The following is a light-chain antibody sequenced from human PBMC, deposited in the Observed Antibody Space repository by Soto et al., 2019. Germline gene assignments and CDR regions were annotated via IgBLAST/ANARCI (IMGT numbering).Light chain of an antibody. CDR1: SSDIGGHND. J-gene: IGLJ1*01. V-gene: IGLV2-14*01. Sequence: QSVLTQPASVSGSPGQSITISCTGTSSDIGGHNDVSWYQQHPGKAPKLLIYGVSNRPSGVSNRFSASKSGNTASLTISGLQAEDETDYYCATWDDSLKGVFGTGTKLTVL. CDR3: ATWDDSLKGV. CDR2: GVS.